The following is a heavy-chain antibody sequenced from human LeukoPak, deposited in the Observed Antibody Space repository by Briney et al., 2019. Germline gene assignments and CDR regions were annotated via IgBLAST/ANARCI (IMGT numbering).Heavy chain of an antibody. CDR2: ISYDGSNK. Sequence: GGSLRLSRAASGFTFSSYGMHWVRQAPGKGLEWVAVISYDGSNKYYADSVKGRFTISRDNSKNTLYLQMNSLRAEDTAVYYCAKDRDRPDYYDSSGYPKSPLDYWGQGTLVTVSS. CDR1: GFTFSSYG. CDR3: AKDRDRPDYYDSSGYPKSPLDY. D-gene: IGHD3-22*01. V-gene: IGHV3-30*18. J-gene: IGHJ4*02.